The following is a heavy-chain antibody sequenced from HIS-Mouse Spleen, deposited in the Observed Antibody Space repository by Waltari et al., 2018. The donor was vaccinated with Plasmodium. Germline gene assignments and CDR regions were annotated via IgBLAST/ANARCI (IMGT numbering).Heavy chain of an antibody. J-gene: IGHJ1*01. CDR1: GYTFTGYS. CDR3: ARVLGYKAAAGTFVEYFQH. D-gene: IGHD6-13*01. CDR2: INPNSGGT. V-gene: IGHV1-2*02. Sequence: QVQLVQSGAEVQKPGASVKVSCKASGYTFTGYSMPWVRPAHGQGLEWMGWINPNSGGTNYAQKFQGRVTMTRDTSISTAYMELSRLRSDDTAVYYCARVLGYKAAAGTFVEYFQHWGQGTLVTVSS.